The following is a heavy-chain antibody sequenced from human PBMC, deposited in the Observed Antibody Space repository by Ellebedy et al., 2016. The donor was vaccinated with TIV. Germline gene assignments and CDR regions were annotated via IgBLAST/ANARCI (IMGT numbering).Heavy chain of an antibody. V-gene: IGHV3-21*01. CDR2: INSSSSYI. D-gene: IGHD4-11*01. CDR3: ARDSRLPTPDFDY. J-gene: IGHJ4*02. CDR1: GFTFSSYS. Sequence: GESLKISXAASGFTFSSYSMNWVRQAPGKGLEWVSSINSSSSYIYYADSVKGRFTISRDNAKNSLYLQMNSLRAEDTAVYYCARDSRLPTPDFDYWGQGTLVTVSS.